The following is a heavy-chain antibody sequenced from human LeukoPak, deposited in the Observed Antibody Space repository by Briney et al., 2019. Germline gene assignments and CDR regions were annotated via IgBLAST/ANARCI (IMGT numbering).Heavy chain of an antibody. CDR3: ARGGSGIVATNFDY. CDR1: GFTFSSYA. D-gene: IGHD5-12*01. J-gene: IGHJ4*02. CDR2: ISYDGSNK. Sequence: PGGSLRLSCAASGFTFSSYAMHWVRRAPGKGLEWVAVISYDGSNKYYADSVKGRFTISRDNSKNTLYLQMNSLRAEDTAVYYCARGGSGIVATNFDYWGQGTLVTVSS. V-gene: IGHV3-30-3*01.